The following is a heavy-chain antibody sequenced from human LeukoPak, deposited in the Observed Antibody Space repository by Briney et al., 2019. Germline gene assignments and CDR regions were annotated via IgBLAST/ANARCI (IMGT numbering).Heavy chain of an antibody. CDR2: IYPGDSGT. V-gene: IGHV5-51*01. Sequence: GESLQISCYGSGYGFTSYWIGWGRQMPGTSLEWRGIIYPGDSGTRYSPSFQGQVTISADRSINTASLQWSSLKASDSAMYYCARQRDYGDDIYSRFFDSWGQGSLVTVSS. D-gene: IGHD4-17*01. J-gene: IGHJ4*02. CDR3: ARQRDYGDDIYSRFFDS. CDR1: GYGFTSYW.